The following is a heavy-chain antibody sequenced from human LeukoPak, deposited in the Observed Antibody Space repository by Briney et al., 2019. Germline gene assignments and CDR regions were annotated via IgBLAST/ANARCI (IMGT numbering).Heavy chain of an antibody. CDR3: ARRDPPQRYSYGYSFDY. CDR1: GYTFTSYG. V-gene: IGHV1-18*01. J-gene: IGHJ4*02. Sequence: ASVKVSCKASGYTFTSYGISWVRQAPGQGLEWMGWISAYNGNTNYAQKLQGRVTMTTDTSTSTAYMELRSLRSEDTAVYYCARRDPPQRYSYGYSFDYWGQGTLVTVSS. CDR2: ISAYNGNT. D-gene: IGHD5-18*01.